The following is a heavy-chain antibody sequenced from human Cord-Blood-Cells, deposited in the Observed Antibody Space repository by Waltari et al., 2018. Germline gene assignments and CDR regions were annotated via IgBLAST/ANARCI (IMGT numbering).Heavy chain of an antibody. CDR1: GYTFTGYY. D-gene: IGHD5-12*01. J-gene: IGHJ6*02. CDR3: AREGGRDGYNYYYYYGMDV. CDR2: SKPNSGCR. Sequence: QVQLVQSGAEVKKPGASVKVSCKASGYTFTGYYMHWVRQAPGQGLEWMGWSKPNSGCRNHAQKFQGCVHMTRDTSNSTAYMGLSRLGSDDTAVEFCAREGGRDGYNYYYYYGMDVWGQGTTVTVSS. V-gene: IGHV1-2*04.